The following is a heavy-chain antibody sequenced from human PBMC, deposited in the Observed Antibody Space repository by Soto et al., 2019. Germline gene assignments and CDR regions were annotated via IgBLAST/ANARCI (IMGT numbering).Heavy chain of an antibody. Sequence: QVQLVESGGGLVKPGGSLRLSCAASGFTFSDYYMSWIRQAPGKGLEWVSYISSSGSTIYYADSVKGRFTISRDNAKNPLSLKINSLGPEARAVYSCARPGGGQPFAYWGQGPLAPV. J-gene: IGHJ4*02. CDR3: ARPGGGQPFAY. CDR1: GFTFSDYY. CDR2: ISSSGSTI. D-gene: IGHD3-10*01. V-gene: IGHV3-11*01.